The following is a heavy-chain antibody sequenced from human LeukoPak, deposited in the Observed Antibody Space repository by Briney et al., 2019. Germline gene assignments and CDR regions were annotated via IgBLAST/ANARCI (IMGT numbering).Heavy chain of an antibody. CDR3: ARVPEEWLFSYFDL. V-gene: IGHV3-30-3*01. D-gene: IGHD3-3*01. Sequence: GRSLRLSCAASGFTFSSYAMHWVRQAPGKGLEWVAVISYDGSNKYYADSVKGRFTISRDNSKNTLYLQMNSLRAEDTAVYYCARVPEEWLFSYFDLWGRGTLVTVSS. J-gene: IGHJ2*01. CDR1: GFTFSSYA. CDR2: ISYDGSNK.